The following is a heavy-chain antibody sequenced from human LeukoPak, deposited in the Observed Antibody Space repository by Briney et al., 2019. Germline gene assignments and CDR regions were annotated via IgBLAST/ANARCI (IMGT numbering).Heavy chain of an antibody. Sequence: ASVKVSCKASGYTFTTYFMHWVRQAPGQGLEWMGIINPSGSSTRYAQKFQGRVTMTRDMSTSTVYMELSSLRSEDTAVYYCARGGIPQFYYYMDVWGKGTMVTVSS. CDR2: INPSGSST. V-gene: IGHV1-46*01. CDR3: ARGGIPQFYYYMDV. J-gene: IGHJ6*03. CDR1: GYTFTTYF. D-gene: IGHD3-16*01.